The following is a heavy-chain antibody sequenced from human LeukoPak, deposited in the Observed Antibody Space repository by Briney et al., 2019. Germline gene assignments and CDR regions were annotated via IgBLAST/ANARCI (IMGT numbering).Heavy chain of an antibody. Sequence: GGSLRLSCAASGFTFSSYGMHWVRQAPGKGLEWVAVISYDGSNKHYAESVKGRFTISRDNSKNTLYLQMISLRVEDTAVYYCAKDLYGDYGWIQHWGQGTLVTVSS. D-gene: IGHD4-17*01. CDR3: AKDLYGDYGWIQH. V-gene: IGHV3-30*18. J-gene: IGHJ1*01. CDR2: ISYDGSNK. CDR1: GFTFSSYG.